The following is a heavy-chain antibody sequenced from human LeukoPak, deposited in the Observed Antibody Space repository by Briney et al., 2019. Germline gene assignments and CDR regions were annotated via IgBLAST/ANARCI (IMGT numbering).Heavy chain of an antibody. CDR3: AKGGGGSCYYHLDY. CDR2: ISGSGGST. V-gene: IGHV3-23*01. CDR1: GFTFSSHG. D-gene: IGHD2-15*01. Sequence: GGTLRLSCAASGFTFSSHGMSWVRQAPGKGLEWVSAISGSGGSTYYADSVKGRFTISRDNSKNTLYLQMNSLRAEDTAVYYCAKGGGGSCYYHLDYWGQGTLVTVSS. J-gene: IGHJ4*02.